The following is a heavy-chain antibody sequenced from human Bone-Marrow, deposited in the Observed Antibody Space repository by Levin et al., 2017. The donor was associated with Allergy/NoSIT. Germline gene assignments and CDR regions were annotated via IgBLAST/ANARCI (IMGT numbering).Heavy chain of an antibody. V-gene: IGHV3-11*01. Sequence: PGGSLRLSCAGSGFIFSEYYMNWIRQAPGKGPEWVSYISSSRNIVYYADSVRGRFTISRDDAKNSLFLQMDSLRVADTAVYYCARDPSAYYYNSGYQNWYFDIWGRGTLVTVSS. CDR3: ARDPSAYYYNSGYQNWYFDI. J-gene: IGHJ2*01. CDR1: GFIFSEYY. D-gene: IGHD3-22*01. CDR2: ISSSRNIV.